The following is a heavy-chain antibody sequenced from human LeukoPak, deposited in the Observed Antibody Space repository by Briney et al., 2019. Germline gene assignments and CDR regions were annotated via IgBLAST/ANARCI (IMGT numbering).Heavy chain of an antibody. CDR2: IKQDGTEK. D-gene: IGHD3-10*01. V-gene: IGHV3-7*01. Sequence: GGSLRLSCVASGFTFSSYWMSWVRQAPGKGLEWVANIKQDGTEKYYVDSVKGRFTISRDNAKNSLYLQMNSLRVEDTAVYYCARERGSGSYHPFDPWGQGTLATASS. J-gene: IGHJ5*02. CDR1: GFTFSSYW. CDR3: ARERGSGSYHPFDP.